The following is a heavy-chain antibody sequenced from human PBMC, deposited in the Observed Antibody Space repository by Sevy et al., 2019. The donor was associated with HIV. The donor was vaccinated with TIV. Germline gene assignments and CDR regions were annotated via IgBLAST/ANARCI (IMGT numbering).Heavy chain of an antibody. D-gene: IGHD6-13*01. J-gene: IGHJ4*02. Sequence: SETLSLTCTVSGGSISSGGYYWSWIRQHPGKGLEWIGYIYYSGSTYYNPSLSRRVTITVDTSKNQYSLKLSPVTAADTAVYYCARSKGGIAAAFDYWGQGTLVTVSS. CDR2: IYYSGST. V-gene: IGHV4-31*03. CDR3: ARSKGGIAAAFDY. CDR1: GGSISSGGYY.